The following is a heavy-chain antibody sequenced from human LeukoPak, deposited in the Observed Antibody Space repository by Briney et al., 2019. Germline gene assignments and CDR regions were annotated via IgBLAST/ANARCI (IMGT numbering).Heavy chain of an antibody. Sequence: GGSLRLSCAASGFTVSNTYMTWVHQAPGKGLEWVSVIYSGGSTFYADSVKGRFTISRDNSKNTLFLQMNSLRAEDTAIYYCVRGHEALGNWGQGTLVTVSS. CDR2: IYSGGST. D-gene: IGHD3-10*01. CDR3: VRGHEALGN. V-gene: IGHV3-53*01. J-gene: IGHJ4*02. CDR1: GFTVSNTY.